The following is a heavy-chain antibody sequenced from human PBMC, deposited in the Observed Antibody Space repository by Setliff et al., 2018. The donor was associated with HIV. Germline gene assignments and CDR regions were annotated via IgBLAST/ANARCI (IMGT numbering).Heavy chain of an antibody. CDR1: GGTFSSYA. D-gene: IGHD3-22*01. CDR3: ARSTYYYDSSGYYNAFDI. Sequence: SVKVSCKASGGTFSSYAISWVRQAPGQGLEWMGGIIPIFGTANYAQKFQGRVTITADESKSTAYMELSSLRSEDTAVYYCARSTYYYDSSGYYNAFDIWGQGTMVTVSS. V-gene: IGHV1-69*13. CDR2: IIPIFGTA. J-gene: IGHJ3*02.